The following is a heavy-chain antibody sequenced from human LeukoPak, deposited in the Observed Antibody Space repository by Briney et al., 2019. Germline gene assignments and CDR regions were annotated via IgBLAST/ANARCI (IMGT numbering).Heavy chain of an antibody. CDR3: ARRVDDILTGYPRFDP. CDR2: IYYSGST. V-gene: IGHV4-59*08. J-gene: IGHJ5*02. Sequence: PSETLSLTCTVSGGSISSYYWSWIRQPPGKGREGIGYIYYSGSTNYNPSLKSRVTISVDTSKSQFSLKLSSVTAADTAVYYCARRVDDILTGYPRFDPWGQGTLVTVSS. CDR1: GGSISSYY. D-gene: IGHD3-9*01.